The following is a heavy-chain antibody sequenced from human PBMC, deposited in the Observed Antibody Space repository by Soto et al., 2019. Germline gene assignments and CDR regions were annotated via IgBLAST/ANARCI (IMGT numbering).Heavy chain of an antibody. CDR1: GGTFSSYA. J-gene: IGHJ4*02. Sequence: QVQLVQSGAEVKKPGSSVKVSCKASGGTFSSYAISWVRQAPGQGLEWMGGIIPICGTANYAQKFQGRVTITADKSTSTAYMELSSLRSEDTAVYYCARVSAQYYYDSSGYLYYFDYWGQGTLVTVAS. CDR3: ARVSAQYYYDSSGYLYYFDY. D-gene: IGHD3-22*01. V-gene: IGHV1-69*06. CDR2: IIPICGTA.